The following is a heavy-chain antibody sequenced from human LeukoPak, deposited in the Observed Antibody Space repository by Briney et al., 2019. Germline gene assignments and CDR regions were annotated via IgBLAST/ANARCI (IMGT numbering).Heavy chain of an antibody. CDR3: VSTSGTTSQPFDY. D-gene: IGHD1-1*01. Sequence: SESLSLTCTVSGGSISSYYWSWIRQPPGKGLEWIGYIYSSGSTNYNPSLKSRVTISLDTSKNQFSLKLSSVTAADTAVYYCVSTSGTTSQPFDYWGQGTLVTVSS. V-gene: IGHV4-59*08. J-gene: IGHJ4*02. CDR1: GGSISSYY. CDR2: IYSSGST.